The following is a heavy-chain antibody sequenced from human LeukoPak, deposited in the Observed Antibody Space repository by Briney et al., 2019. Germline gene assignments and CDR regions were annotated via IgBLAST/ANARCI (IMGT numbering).Heavy chain of an antibody. CDR3: ARDPNRYCSNTSCYAGCDY. D-gene: IGHD2-2*01. Sequence: GGSLRLSCAASGFTFSSYSMNWVRQAPGKGLEWVSSISSSSYIYYADSVKGRFTISRDNAKNSLYLQMNSLRAEDTAVYYCARDPNRYCSNTSCYAGCDYWGQGTLVTVSS. CDR1: GFTFSSYS. V-gene: IGHV3-21*01. J-gene: IGHJ4*02. CDR2: ISSSSYI.